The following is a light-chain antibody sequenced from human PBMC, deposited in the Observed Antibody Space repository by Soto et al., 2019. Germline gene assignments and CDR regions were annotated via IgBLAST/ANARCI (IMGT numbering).Light chain of an antibody. CDR2: LGS. CDR1: QSLLHSNGYNY. V-gene: IGKV2-28*01. Sequence: EIVMTQSPLSLPVTPGEPASISCRSSQSLLHSNGYNYLDWYLQKPGQSPQLLIYLGSNRSSGVPDRFSGSGSGTDFTLKISRVEAEDVGVYYCMQALHTGLTFGVGTKLDIK. CDR3: MQALHTGLT. J-gene: IGKJ4*01.